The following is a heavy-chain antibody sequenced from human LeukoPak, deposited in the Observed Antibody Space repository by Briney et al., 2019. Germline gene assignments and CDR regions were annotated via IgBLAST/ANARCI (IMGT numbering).Heavy chain of an antibody. J-gene: IGHJ4*02. CDR2: TSGSGGST. V-gene: IGHV3-21*01. Sequence: GGSLRLSCAASGFTFSNYAMSWVRQAPGKGLEWVSGTSGSGGSTFYADSVKGRFTISRDNAKNSLYLQMNSLRAEDTAVYYCASNPITMVRGDYWGQGTLVTVAS. CDR3: ASNPITMVRGDY. CDR1: GFTFSNYA. D-gene: IGHD3-10*01.